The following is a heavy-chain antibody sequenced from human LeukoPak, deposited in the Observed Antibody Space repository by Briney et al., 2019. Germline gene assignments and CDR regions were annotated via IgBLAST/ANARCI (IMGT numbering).Heavy chain of an antibody. J-gene: IGHJ4*02. D-gene: IGHD3-10*01. CDR1: GYTFTSYY. Sequence: GASVKVSCKASGYTFTSYYMHWVRQAPGQGLEWMGIINPSGGSTSYAQKFQGRVTMTRDTSTSTVYMELSSLRSEDTAVYYCARAVDSLYGSGSYFFDYWGQGTLVTVSS. CDR3: ARAVDSLYGSGSYFFDY. CDR2: INPSGGST. V-gene: IGHV1-46*01.